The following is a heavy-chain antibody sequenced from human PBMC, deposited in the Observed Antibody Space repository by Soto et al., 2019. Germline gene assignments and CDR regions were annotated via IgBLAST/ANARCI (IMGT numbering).Heavy chain of an antibody. D-gene: IGHD3-10*01. CDR2: INHSGST. CDR1: GGSFSGYY. J-gene: IGHJ6*03. Sequence: PSETLSLTCAVYGGSFSGYYWSWIRQPPGKGLEWIGEINHSGSTNYNPSLKSRVTISVDTPKNQFSLKLSSVTAADTAVYYCARGQRGSGSKYYYYMDVWGKGTTVTVSS. V-gene: IGHV4-34*01. CDR3: ARGQRGSGSKYYYYMDV.